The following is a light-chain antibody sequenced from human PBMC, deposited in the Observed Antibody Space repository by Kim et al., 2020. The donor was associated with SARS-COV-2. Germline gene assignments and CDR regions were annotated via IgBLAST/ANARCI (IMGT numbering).Light chain of an antibody. CDR3: QAWDSSVI. J-gene: IGLJ2*01. Sequence: VSLSPGQTATITCSGNDLGDKYASGYQHKTGQSPVLVIYQDTKRPSGIPERFSGSNSGSTATLTISGTQAIDEADYYCQAWDSSVIFGGGTQLTVL. CDR1: DLGDKY. CDR2: QDT. V-gene: IGLV3-1*01.